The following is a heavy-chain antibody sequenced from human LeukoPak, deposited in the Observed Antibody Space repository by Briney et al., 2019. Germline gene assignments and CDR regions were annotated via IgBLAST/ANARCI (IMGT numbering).Heavy chain of an antibody. CDR3: ARGRGYSGYDPQYYFDY. V-gene: IGHV1-8*01. D-gene: IGHD5-12*01. CDR1: GYTFTSYD. J-gene: IGHJ4*02. Sequence: ASVKVSCKASGYTFTSYDINWVRQATGQGLEWMGWMNPNSGNTGYAQKFQGRVTMTRNTSISTAYMELSSLRSEDTAVYYCARGRGYSGYDPQYYFDYWGQGTLVTVSS. CDR2: MNPNSGNT.